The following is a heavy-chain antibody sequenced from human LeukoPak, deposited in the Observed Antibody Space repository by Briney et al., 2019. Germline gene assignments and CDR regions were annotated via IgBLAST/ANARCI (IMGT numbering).Heavy chain of an antibody. D-gene: IGHD1-26*01. CDR2: IYSGGST. J-gene: IGHJ4*02. CDR3: ARDKIVGATHFDY. CDR1: GFTVSSNY. Sequence: SGGSLRLSCAASGFTVSSNYMSWVRQAPGKGLEWVSVIYSGGSTYYADSMKGRFTISRDNSKNTLYLQMNSLRAEDTAVYYCARDKIVGATHFDYWGQGTLVTVSS. V-gene: IGHV3-66*01.